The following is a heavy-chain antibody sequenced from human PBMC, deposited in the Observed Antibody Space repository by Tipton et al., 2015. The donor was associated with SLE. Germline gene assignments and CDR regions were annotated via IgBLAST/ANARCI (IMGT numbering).Heavy chain of an antibody. V-gene: IGHV4-31*03. Sequence: TLSLTCSVSGGSISSDDYYWSWIRQHPQKGLEWIGHSYHSGGTNHNPSLRSRVTISVDTSKNQFSLKLSSVTAADTAVYYCARGGVGGYDYFDSWGQGSLVTVSS. J-gene: IGHJ4*02. CDR1: GGSISSDDYY. CDR2: SYHSGGT. CDR3: ARGGVGGYDYFDS. D-gene: IGHD5-12*01.